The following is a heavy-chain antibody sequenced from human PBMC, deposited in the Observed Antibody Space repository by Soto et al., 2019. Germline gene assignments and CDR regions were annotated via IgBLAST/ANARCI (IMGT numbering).Heavy chain of an antibody. CDR3: GKGVNDGSGWAKNYCDY. Sequence: GGSLRLSCTASGFTFSTYAMTWVRQAPGKGLEWVSTISGSGGRTFYADSVKGRFTISRDNSKNTLYVQMDNLRAEDTAVYFCGKGVNDGSGWAKNYCDYWGQGTLVTVSS. CDR1: GFTFSTYA. J-gene: IGHJ4*02. V-gene: IGHV3-23*01. CDR2: ISGSGGRT. D-gene: IGHD6-19*01.